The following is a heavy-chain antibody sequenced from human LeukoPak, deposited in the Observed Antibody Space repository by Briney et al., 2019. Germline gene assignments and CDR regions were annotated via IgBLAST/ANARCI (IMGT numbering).Heavy chain of an antibody. J-gene: IGHJ5*02. D-gene: IGHD2-2*01. V-gene: IGHV3-23*01. CDR2: ISSPGTST. CDR1: GFTFSTYA. CDR3: AKHTNDWFDP. Sequence: GGSLRLSCAASGFTFSTYAMSWVRQAPGKGLEWVSGISSPGTSTYYADSVKGRFTISRDNSKNTLFLQMNSLRADDTAAYYCAKHTNDWFDPWGQGTLVTVSS.